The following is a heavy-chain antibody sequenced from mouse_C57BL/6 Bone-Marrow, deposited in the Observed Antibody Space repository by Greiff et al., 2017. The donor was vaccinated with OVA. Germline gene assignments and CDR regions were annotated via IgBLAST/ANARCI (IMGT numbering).Heavy chain of an antibody. J-gene: IGHJ3*01. Sequence: QVQLQPSGAELVKPGASVKLSCKASGYTFTEYTIHWVKQRSGQGLKWIGWFYPGSGSIKYNEKFKDKATLTADKYSSTVYMELSRLTSEDSAVYFCARHGLTGTKGAWFAYWGQGTLVTVSA. D-gene: IGHD4-1*01. V-gene: IGHV1-62-2*01. CDR1: GYTFTEYT. CDR3: ARHGLTGTKGAWFAY. CDR2: FYPGSGSI.